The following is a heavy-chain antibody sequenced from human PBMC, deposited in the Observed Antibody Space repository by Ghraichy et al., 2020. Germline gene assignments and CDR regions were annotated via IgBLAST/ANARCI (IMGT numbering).Heavy chain of an antibody. CDR2: LSEDGNDK. V-gene: IGHV3-30*18. Sequence: GGSLRLSCAASGFAFSVFGIHWVRQAPGKGMEWVAALSEDGNDKYYLDSVKGRFIISRDNSKNTLYLQMSSLRVEDTALYYCAKVHLAYCTGGSGHYFDQWGQGTLVSVSS. D-gene: IGHD2-8*02. CDR3: AKVHLAYCTGGSGHYFDQ. J-gene: IGHJ4*02. CDR1: GFAFSVFG.